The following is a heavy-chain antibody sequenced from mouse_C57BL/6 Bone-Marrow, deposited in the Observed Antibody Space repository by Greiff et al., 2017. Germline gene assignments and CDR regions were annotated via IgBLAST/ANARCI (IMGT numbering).Heavy chain of an antibody. Sequence: VKLQESGPELVKPGASVKISCKASGYAFSSSWMNWVKQRPGKGLEWIGRIYPGDGDTNYNGKFKGKATLTADKSSSTAYMQLSSLTSEDSAVYFCARSRRLFAYCGQGTLVTVSA. CDR2: IYPGDGDT. D-gene: IGHD1-1*01. J-gene: IGHJ3*01. V-gene: IGHV1-82*01. CDR3: ARSRRLFAY. CDR1: GYAFSSSW.